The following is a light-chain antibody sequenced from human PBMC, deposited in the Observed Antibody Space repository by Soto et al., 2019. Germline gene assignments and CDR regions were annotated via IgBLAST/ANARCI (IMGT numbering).Light chain of an antibody. CDR3: AAWDDSLSAWV. J-gene: IGLJ3*02. Sequence: QSVLTQAPSASETPGQRITLSCSGSTSNSGNNNVNWYQQVPGTAPKLLMYRNNLRPSGVPDRFSGSKSGTSASLAISGLQSEDEADYYCAAWDDSLSAWVFGGGTKLTVL. V-gene: IGLV1-44*01. CDR2: RNN. CDR1: TSNSGNNN.